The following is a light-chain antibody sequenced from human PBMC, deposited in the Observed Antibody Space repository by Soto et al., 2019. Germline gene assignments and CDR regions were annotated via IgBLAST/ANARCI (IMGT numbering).Light chain of an antibody. CDR2: RNS. CDR3: AAWDDNLSGLYV. CDR1: ASTIGRNY. J-gene: IGLJ1*01. Sequence: QSALTQSPSASGTPGRRVTISCSGSASTIGRNYVYWYQQLPGTAPKLLIYRNSQRPSGVPDRFSGSKSGTSASLAISGLRSEDEADYYCAAWDDNLSGLYVFGAGTRSP. V-gene: IGLV1-47*01.